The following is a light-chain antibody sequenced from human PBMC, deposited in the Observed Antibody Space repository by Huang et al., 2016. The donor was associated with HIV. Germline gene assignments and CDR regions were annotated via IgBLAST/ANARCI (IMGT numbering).Light chain of an antibody. V-gene: IGKV4-1*01. CDR1: QSLFSSSTNKNY. CDR2: WAS. J-gene: IGKJ1*01. CDR3: QQYLTDPG. Sequence: DIVMTQSPESLAVSLGERATINCTSSQSLFSSSTNKNYLAWYQQKSGQPPKVLISWASARESGVPGRFRGGGSGTDFTLTISSLQPEDVAVYYCQQYLTDPGFGQGTNVEI.